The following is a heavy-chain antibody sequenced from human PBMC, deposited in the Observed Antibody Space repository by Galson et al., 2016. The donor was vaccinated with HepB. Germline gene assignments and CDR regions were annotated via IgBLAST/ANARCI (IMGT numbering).Heavy chain of an antibody. Sequence: SLRLSCAASGFTFSSYAMSWVRQAPGKGLEWVSSITGSGGATYYADSVKGRFTISRDSSKNTLYLQMNSLRAEDTALYYCARATVTTVSRFDYWGREPWSASPQ. CDR3: ARATVTTVSRFDY. V-gene: IGHV3-23*01. J-gene: IGHJ4*02. CDR2: ITGSGGAT. CDR1: GFTFSSYA. D-gene: IGHD4-17*01.